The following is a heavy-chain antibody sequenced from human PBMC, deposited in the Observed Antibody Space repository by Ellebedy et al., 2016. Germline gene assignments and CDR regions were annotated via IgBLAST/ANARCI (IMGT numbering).Heavy chain of an antibody. Sequence: GGSLRLXXAASGFPFSSYAMHWVRQAPGKGLEWVAVIWYDGSLKFYRDSVKGRFTISRDNSKNTLFLQMNSLRVEDAAVYYCTKDRASLGPYAGQDYWGQGTLVTVSS. CDR2: IWYDGSLK. D-gene: IGHD1-26*01. J-gene: IGHJ4*02. CDR3: TKDRASLGPYAGQDY. CDR1: GFPFSSYA. V-gene: IGHV3-33*06.